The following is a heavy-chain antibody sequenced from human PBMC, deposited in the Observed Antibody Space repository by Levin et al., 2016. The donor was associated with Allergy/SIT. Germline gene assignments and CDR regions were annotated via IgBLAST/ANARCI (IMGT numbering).Heavy chain of an antibody. CDR3: ARAKDIVVVPAATTFDY. J-gene: IGHJ4*02. V-gene: IGHV3-48*02. Sequence: GESLKISCAASGFTFSSYSMNWVRQAPGKGLEWVSYISSSSSTIYYADSVKGRFTISRDNAKNSLYLQMNSLRDEDTAVYYCARAKDIVVVPAATTFDYWGQGTLVTVSS. CDR1: GFTFSSYS. D-gene: IGHD2-2*01. CDR2: ISSSSSTI.